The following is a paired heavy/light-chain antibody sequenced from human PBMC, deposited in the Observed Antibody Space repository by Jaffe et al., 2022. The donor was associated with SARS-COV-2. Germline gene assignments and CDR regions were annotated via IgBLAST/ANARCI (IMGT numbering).Light chain of an antibody. CDR2: STN. CDR3: VLYMGGGLSI. CDR1: SGSVSTSHY. Sequence: QTVVTQEPSFSVSPGGTVTLTCGLSSGSVSTSHYPSWYQQTPGQAPRTLIYSTNSRSSGVPDRFSGSILGNKAALTITGARADDDSDYYCVLYMGGGLSIFGGGTKLTVL. J-gene: IGLJ2*01. V-gene: IGLV8-61*01.
Heavy chain of an antibody. CDR2: IFGSGSNT. Sequence: EVQLLESGGGLVQPGGSLRLSCAASGFTFNSYAMSWVRQAPGKGLAWVSTIFGSGSNTYYADSVKGRFTISRDNSENTLYLQMNDLRDEDTAVYYCAKKTGPYAGSGSCFDYWGRGVLVTVSS. J-gene: IGHJ4*02. CDR3: AKKTGPYAGSGSCFDY. CDR1: GFTFNSYA. V-gene: IGHV3-23*01. D-gene: IGHD3-10*01.